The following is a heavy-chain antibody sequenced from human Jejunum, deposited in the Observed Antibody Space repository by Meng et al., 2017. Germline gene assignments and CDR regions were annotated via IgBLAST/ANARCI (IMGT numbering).Heavy chain of an antibody. V-gene: IGHV3-33*01. CDR1: GFSFRDHG. CDR2: VWYDGSNI. D-gene: IGHD2-2*01. Sequence: GGSLRLSCAASGFSFRDHGMHWVRQAPGKGLEWVAIVWYDGSNINYADSVMGRFTIFRDNSMNTLFLEMNYLRAEDTAIYYCARDLRFCRSTNCPYYFDYWGRRTLVTVSS. J-gene: IGHJ4*02. CDR3: ARDLRFCRSTNCPYYFDY.